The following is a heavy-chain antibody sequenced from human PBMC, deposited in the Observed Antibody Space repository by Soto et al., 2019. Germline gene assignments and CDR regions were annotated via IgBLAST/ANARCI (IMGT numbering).Heavy chain of an antibody. Sequence: SETLSLTCAVYGGSFSGYYWSWIRQPPGKGLEWIGEINHSGSTNYNPSLKSRVTISVDTSKNQFSLKLSSVTAADTAVYYCARHVGLHLGELSPWGQGTLVTVSS. D-gene: IGHD3-16*02. CDR2: INHSGST. V-gene: IGHV4-34*01. J-gene: IGHJ4*02. CDR3: ARHVGLHLGELSP. CDR1: GGSFSGYY.